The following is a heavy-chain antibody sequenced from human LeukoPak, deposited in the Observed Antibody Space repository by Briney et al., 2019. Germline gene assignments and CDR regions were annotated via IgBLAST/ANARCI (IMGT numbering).Heavy chain of an antibody. J-gene: IGHJ5*02. CDR3: TTRCSRTSCSGSWFDP. D-gene: IGHD2-2*01. Sequence: GGSLRLSCAASGFTFSNVWMSWVRQAPEKGLEWVGRIKSTTDGGTTDYAAPVKGRFTISRDDSKNTLYLQMNGLKTEDTAVYYCTTRCSRTSCSGSWFDPWGQGALVTVSS. CDR1: GFTFSNVW. CDR2: IKSTTDGGTT. V-gene: IGHV3-15*01.